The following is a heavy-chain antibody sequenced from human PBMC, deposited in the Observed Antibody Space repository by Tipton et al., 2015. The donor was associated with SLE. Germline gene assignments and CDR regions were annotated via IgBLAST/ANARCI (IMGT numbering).Heavy chain of an antibody. D-gene: IGHD4/OR15-4a*01. CDR1: GDSITSSYSF. CDR2: IYYDGST. J-gene: IGHJ1*01. CDR3: ARNGAYHGAAGYFQH. V-gene: IGHV4-39*01. Sequence: TLSLTCTVSGDSITSSYSFWGWIRQPPGRGLEWIGAIYYDGSTYYNPSLKSRVIISIDTSKNQFSLKLSSVTAADTAVYYCARNGAYHGAAGYFQHWGQGTLVTVSS.